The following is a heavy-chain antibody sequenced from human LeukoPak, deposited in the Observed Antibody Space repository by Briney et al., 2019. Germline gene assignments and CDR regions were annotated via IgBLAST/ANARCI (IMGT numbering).Heavy chain of an antibody. CDR3: ARGWDTPGAYYMDV. V-gene: IGHV3-74*03. Sequence: PGGSLRLSCAASGFSFSSFWMHWVRQVPGKGLIWVSRISSDGSSTMYADSVKGRFTISRDNANNTLYLQMNSLRGEDTAVYYCARGWDTPGAYYMDVWGKGTTVTVSS. J-gene: IGHJ6*03. CDR1: GFSFSSFW. CDR2: ISSDGSST. D-gene: IGHD7-27*01.